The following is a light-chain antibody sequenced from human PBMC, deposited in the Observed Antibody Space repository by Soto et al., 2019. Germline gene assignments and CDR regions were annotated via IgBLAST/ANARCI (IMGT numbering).Light chain of an antibody. CDR1: SSDVGGFNY. Sequence: QSVLTQPASVSGSPGQSITISCTGTSSDVGGFNYVSWYQQHPGKAPKLLIFDVDSRPSGISNRFSGSKSGNTAYLTISGLQAEDEADYYCSSYTTSSSYVFGAGTKVTVL. V-gene: IGLV2-14*01. CDR2: DVD. J-gene: IGLJ1*01. CDR3: SSYTTSSSYV.